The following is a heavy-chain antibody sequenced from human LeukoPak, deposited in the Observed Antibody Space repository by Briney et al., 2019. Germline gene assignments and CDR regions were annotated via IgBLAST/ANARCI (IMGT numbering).Heavy chain of an antibody. V-gene: IGHV3-43*01. CDR1: GFTFSSYS. CDR2: ISWNGGNT. J-gene: IGHJ4*02. Sequence: GGSLRLTCAASGFTFSSYSMNWVRQAPGKGLEWVSLISWNGGNTNYADSVRGRFTISRDNSKHSLYLQMNSLRTEDTALYYCARDTFDYWGQGTLVTVSS. CDR3: ARDTFDY.